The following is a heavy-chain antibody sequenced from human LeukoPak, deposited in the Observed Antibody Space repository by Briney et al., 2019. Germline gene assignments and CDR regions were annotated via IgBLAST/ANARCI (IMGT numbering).Heavy chain of an antibody. V-gene: IGHV3-23*01. Sequence: GGSLRLSCAASGFTFSSYAMSWVRQAPGKGLEWVSAISGSGGSTYYADSVKGRFTISRDNSKNTLYVQMNSLRAEDTAVYYCAKDRHELDVFDIWGQGTMVTVSS. CDR1: GFTFSSYA. CDR3: AKDRHELDVFDI. J-gene: IGHJ3*02. CDR2: ISGSGGST.